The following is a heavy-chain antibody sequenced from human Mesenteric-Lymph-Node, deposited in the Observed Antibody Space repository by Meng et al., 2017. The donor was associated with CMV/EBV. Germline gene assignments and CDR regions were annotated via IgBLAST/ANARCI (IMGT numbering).Heavy chain of an antibody. CDR1: GFSLSTSGEG. D-gene: IGHD3-3*01. J-gene: IGHJ6*02. V-gene: IGHV2-5*01. CDR2: IYWNDDK. Sequence: SGPTLVKPTETLTLTCTFSGFSLSTSGEGVGWIRQPPEKALEWLAVIYWNDDKRYRPSLKSRLTITKDTSKNQVVLTMTNMDPVDTATYYCAHPSGVVSADTYYFYGLDVWGQGTTVTVSS. CDR3: AHPSGVVSADTYYFYGLDV.